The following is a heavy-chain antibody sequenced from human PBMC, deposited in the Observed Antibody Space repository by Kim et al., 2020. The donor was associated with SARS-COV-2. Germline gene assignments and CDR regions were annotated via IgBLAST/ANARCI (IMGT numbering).Heavy chain of an antibody. CDR2: IKQDGSEK. Sequence: GGSLRLSCAASGFTFSSYWMSWVRQAPGKGLEWVANIKQDGSEKYYVDSVKGRFTISRDNAKNSLYLQMNSPRAEDTAVYYCARADYYYDSSAYENLGFDYWGQGTLVTVSS. CDR3: ARADYYYDSSAYENLGFDY. J-gene: IGHJ4*02. CDR1: GFTFSSYW. D-gene: IGHD3-22*01. V-gene: IGHV3-7*04.